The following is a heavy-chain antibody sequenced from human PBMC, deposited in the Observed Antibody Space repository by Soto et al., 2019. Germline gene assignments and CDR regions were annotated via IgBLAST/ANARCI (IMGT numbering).Heavy chain of an antibody. CDR3: ARDYYPDGAYYYYYGMDV. D-gene: IGHD3-22*01. CDR2: IIPIFGTA. Sequence: SSVRVSGSAAGGTCSTCSISYVQQAPGQGLEWMGGIIPIFGTANYAQKFQGRVTITADESTSTAYMELSSLRSEDTAVYYCARDYYPDGAYYYYYGMDVWGQGTTVTVSS. J-gene: IGHJ6*02. CDR1: GGTCSTCS. V-gene: IGHV1-69*01.